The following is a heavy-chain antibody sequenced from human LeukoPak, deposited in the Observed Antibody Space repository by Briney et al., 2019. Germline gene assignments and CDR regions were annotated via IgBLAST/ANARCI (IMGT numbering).Heavy chain of an antibody. Sequence: ASVKVSCKASGYTFTGYYMHWVRQAPGKGLEWMGGFDPEDGETIYAQKFQGRVTMTEDTSTDTAYMELSSLRSEDTAVYYCATLPYGSGSPTLYYFDYWGQGTLVTVSS. D-gene: IGHD3-10*01. CDR2: FDPEDGET. J-gene: IGHJ4*02. CDR1: GYTFTGYY. V-gene: IGHV1-24*01. CDR3: ATLPYGSGSPTLYYFDY.